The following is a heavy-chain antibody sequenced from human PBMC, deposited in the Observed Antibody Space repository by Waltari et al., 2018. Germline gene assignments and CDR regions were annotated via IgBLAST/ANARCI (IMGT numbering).Heavy chain of an antibody. V-gene: IGHV3-30-3*01. D-gene: IGHD3-16*01. Sequence: QVQLVESGGGVVQPGRSLRLSCAASGFTFSSHAMHWVRQAPGKGLEWVAVISYDGSNKYYADSVKGRFTVYRDNSRNTMFLQMTGLRVDDTAVYHCIKGGWVDDWGQGTLVTVSS. CDR2: ISYDGSNK. J-gene: IGHJ4*02. CDR1: GFTFSSHA. CDR3: IKGGWVDD.